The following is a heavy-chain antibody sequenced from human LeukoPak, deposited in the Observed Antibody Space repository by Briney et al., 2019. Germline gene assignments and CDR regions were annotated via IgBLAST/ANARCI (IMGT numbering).Heavy chain of an antibody. V-gene: IGHV4-34*01. Sequence: SETLSLTCTVSGGSISSYYWSWIRQPPGKGLEWIGEINHSGSTNYNPSLKSRVTISVDTSKNQFSLKLSSVTAADTAVYYCARQPYNDAFDIWGQGTMVTVSS. CDR1: GGSISSYY. D-gene: IGHD1-1*01. CDR3: ARQPYNDAFDI. J-gene: IGHJ3*02. CDR2: INHSGST.